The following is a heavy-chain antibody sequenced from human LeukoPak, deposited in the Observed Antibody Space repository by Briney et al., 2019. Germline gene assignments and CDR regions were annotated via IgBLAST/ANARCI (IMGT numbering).Heavy chain of an antibody. D-gene: IGHD6-13*01. CDR3: AKYDNSWTYFDS. V-gene: IGHV3-7*03. CDR1: GFAFNSQT. CDR2: IKEDEIEI. Sequence: PGGSLRLSCAASGFAFNSQTMSWVRQAPGKGLEWVASIKEDEIEIHYVDSVKGRFTISRDNSNNTLYLQMNSLRAEDTAIYYCAKYDNSWTYFDSWGQGTLVTVSS. J-gene: IGHJ4*02.